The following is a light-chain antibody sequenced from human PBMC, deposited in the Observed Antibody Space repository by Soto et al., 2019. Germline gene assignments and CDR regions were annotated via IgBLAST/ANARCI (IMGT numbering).Light chain of an antibody. Sequence: QSVLTQPPSVSGAPGQRVTISCTGSSSNIGAGYDVHWYQQLPGTAPKLLIYGNSNRPSGVPDRFSGSKAWTSASLAITGLQAEAVAAYYCQSYDSSPCARVGLGGGTKLTVL. CDR1: SSNIGAGYD. V-gene: IGLV1-40*01. CDR2: GNS. J-gene: IGLJ2*01. CDR3: QSYDSSPCARVG.